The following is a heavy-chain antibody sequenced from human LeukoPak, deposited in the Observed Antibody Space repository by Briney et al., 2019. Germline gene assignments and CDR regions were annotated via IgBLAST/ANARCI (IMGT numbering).Heavy chain of an antibody. J-gene: IGHJ4*02. CDR2: MNPNSGNT. CDR3: YVWGSYRYTAYFDY. Sequence: ASVKVSCKASGYTFTSYDINWVRQATGQGLEWMGWMNPNSGNTGYAQKFQGRVTMTEDTSTDTAYMELSSLRSEDTAVYYCYVWGSYRYTAYFDYWGQGTLVTVSS. CDR1: GYTFTSYD. V-gene: IGHV1-8*01. D-gene: IGHD3-16*02.